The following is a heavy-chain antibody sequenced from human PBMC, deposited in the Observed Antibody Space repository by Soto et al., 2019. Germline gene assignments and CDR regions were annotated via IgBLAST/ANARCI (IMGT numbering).Heavy chain of an antibody. J-gene: IGHJ3*02. CDR1: GYTFTSYG. D-gene: IGHD4-17*01. CDR2: ISAYNGGT. Sequence: GASVKVSCKASGYTFTSYGISWVRQAPGQGLEWMGWISAYNGGTNYAQKLQGWVTMTTDTSISTAYMELSRLRSDDTAVYYCARGGYGDYDAFDIWGQGTMVTVSS. V-gene: IGHV1-18*01. CDR3: ARGGYGDYDAFDI.